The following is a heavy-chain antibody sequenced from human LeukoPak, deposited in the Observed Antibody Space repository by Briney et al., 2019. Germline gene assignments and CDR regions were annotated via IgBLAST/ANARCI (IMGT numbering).Heavy chain of an antibody. D-gene: IGHD3-10*01. Sequence: PGGSLRLSCAASGFTFSDYYMSWIRQAPGKGLEWVSYISSSGSTIYYADSVKGRFTISRDNAKNSLYLQMNSLRAEDTAVYYRASGPNYYGSGSNFDPWGQGTLVTVSS. CDR1: GFTFSDYY. CDR2: ISSSGSTI. V-gene: IGHV3-11*01. J-gene: IGHJ5*02. CDR3: ASGPNYYGSGSNFDP.